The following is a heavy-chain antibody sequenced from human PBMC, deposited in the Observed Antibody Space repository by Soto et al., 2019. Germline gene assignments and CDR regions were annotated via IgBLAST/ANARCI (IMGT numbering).Heavy chain of an antibody. Sequence: QLQLQESGSGLVKPSQTLSLTCAVSGGSISSGGYSWSWIRQPPGKGLEWIGYIYHSGSTYYNPSPKIGAPIPVARSKNRSPRKLGSGTAGTTAVYSWAKLPGPWGRGPRSPSPQ. J-gene: IGHJ5*02. CDR1: GGSISSGGYS. D-gene: IGHD3-10*01. V-gene: IGHV4-30-2*01. CDR2: IYHSGST. CDR3: AKLPGP.